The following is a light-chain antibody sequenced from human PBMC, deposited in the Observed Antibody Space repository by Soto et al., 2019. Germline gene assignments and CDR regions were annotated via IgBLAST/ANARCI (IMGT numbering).Light chain of an antibody. CDR1: QSVSSY. J-gene: IGKJ5*01. CDR3: QQRSNWPT. Sequence: EIVLTQSPATLSLSPGERATLSCRASQSVSSYLAWYQQKPGQAPRLLIYDASNRATGIPARFSGSGSGTAFTLTISSLEPDDFALYYCQQRSNWPTFGQGTRLEIK. CDR2: DAS. V-gene: IGKV3-11*01.